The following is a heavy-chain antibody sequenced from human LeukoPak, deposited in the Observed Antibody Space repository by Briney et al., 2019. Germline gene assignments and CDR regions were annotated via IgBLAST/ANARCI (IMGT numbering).Heavy chain of an antibody. Sequence: GESLKISCKASGYHFTTYWIGLVRQTPGKGLEWMGIFYPATSDIRYSPSFQGQVTISADKSISTAYLQWNRLKASDTAMYYCARQITKYGDYHLDYWGQGTLVTVSS. CDR3: ARQITKYGDYHLDY. CDR1: GYHFTTYW. V-gene: IGHV5-51*01. CDR2: FYPATSDI. J-gene: IGHJ4*02. D-gene: IGHD4-17*01.